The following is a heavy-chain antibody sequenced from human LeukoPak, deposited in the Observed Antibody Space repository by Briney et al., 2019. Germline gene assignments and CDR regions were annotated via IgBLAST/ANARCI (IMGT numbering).Heavy chain of an antibody. J-gene: IGHJ4*02. CDR3: ARGGFYDSTGYYYPYRNFLDY. D-gene: IGHD3-22*01. CDR1: GYTFTNYG. Sequence: ASVKVSCKASGYTFTNYGVGWVRQAPGQGLEWMGWISAYNGDTNYTQKLQGRLTMTTDTSTTTAYMELRGLRSDDTAVYFCARGGFYDSTGYYYPYRNFLDYWGQGTLVTVS. CDR2: ISAYNGDT. V-gene: IGHV1-18*01.